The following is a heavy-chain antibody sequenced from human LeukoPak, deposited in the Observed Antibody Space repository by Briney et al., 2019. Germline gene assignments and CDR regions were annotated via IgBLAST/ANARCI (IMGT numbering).Heavy chain of an antibody. J-gene: IGHJ5*02. CDR1: GYTFTGYY. Sequence: ASVEVSCKASGYTFTGYYMHWVRQAPGQGLEWMGWINPNSGGTNYAQKFQGRVTMTRDTSISTAYMELSRLRSDDTAVYYCARVGDYARRNWFDPWGQGTLVTVS. D-gene: IGHD4-17*01. CDR3: ARVGDYARRNWFDP. V-gene: IGHV1-2*02. CDR2: INPNSGGT.